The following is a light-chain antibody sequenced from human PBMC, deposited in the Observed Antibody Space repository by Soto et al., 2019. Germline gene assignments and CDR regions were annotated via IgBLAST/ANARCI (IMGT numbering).Light chain of an antibody. CDR3: CSYAGSSTFLV. CDR1: SSDVGSYNL. V-gene: IGLV2-23*02. J-gene: IGLJ1*01. Sequence: QSALTQPASVSGSPGQSITISCTGTSSDVGSYNLVSWYQQHPGKAPKLMIYEVSKRPSGVSNRFSGSKSGNTASLTISGLQAEDEADYYCCSYAGSSTFLVFGTVTKSPS. CDR2: EVS.